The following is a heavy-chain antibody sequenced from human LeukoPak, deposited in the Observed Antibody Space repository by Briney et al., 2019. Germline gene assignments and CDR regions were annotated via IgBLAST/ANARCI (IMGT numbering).Heavy chain of an antibody. Sequence: PGGSLRLSCEASGFDFKNAWMSWVRQAPGKGLEWVGRIKSNAHGGTTHYGAPVRGRFTISRDDSKNTLYLQMNTLRAEDTAMYYCATVLTAVVDDWGQGTLVTVSS. CDR3: ATVLTAVVDD. J-gene: IGHJ4*02. V-gene: IGHV3-15*01. D-gene: IGHD3-9*01. CDR1: GFDFKNAW. CDR2: IKSNAHGGTT.